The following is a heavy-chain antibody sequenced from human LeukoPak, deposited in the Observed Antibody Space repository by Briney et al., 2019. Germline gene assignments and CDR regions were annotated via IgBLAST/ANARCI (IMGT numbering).Heavy chain of an antibody. CDR3: ARGPRGARYCSSTSCSSYYYYGMDV. CDR1: GFTVSSNY. Sequence: GGSLRLSCAASGFTVSSNYMSWVRQAPGKGLEWVSVIYSGGSTYYADSVKGRFTISRHNSKNTLYLQMNSLRAEGTAVYYCARGPRGARYCSSTSCSSYYYYGMDVWGQGTTVTVSS. CDR2: IYSGGST. V-gene: IGHV3-53*04. D-gene: IGHD2-2*01. J-gene: IGHJ6*02.